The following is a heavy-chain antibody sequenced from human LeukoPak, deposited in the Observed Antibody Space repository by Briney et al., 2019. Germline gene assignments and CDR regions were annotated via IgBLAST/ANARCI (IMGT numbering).Heavy chain of an antibody. Sequence: SETLSLTCAVYGGSFSGYYWSWIRQPPGKGLEWIGEINHSGSTNYNPSLKSRVTISVDTSKNQFSLKLSSVTAADTAVYYCARLGQRYCSGGSCYQYKYYFDYWGQGTLVTVSS. D-gene: IGHD2-15*01. V-gene: IGHV4-34*01. CDR2: INHSGST. CDR1: GGSFSGYY. CDR3: ARLGQRYCSGGSCYQYKYYFDY. J-gene: IGHJ4*02.